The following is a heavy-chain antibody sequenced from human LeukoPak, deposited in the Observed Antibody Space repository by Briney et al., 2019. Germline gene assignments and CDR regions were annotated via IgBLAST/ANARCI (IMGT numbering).Heavy chain of an antibody. CDR1: GFTFSSYG. CDR3: AKVGSCSSTSCYSYFDL. J-gene: IGHJ2*01. V-gene: IGHV3-30*18. CDR2: ISYDGSNR. Sequence: GRSLRLSCAASGFTFSSYGMHWVRQAPGKGLGWVAVISYDGSNRYYADSVKGRFTISRDNSKNTLYLQMNSLRAEDTAVYYCAKVGSCSSTSCYSYFDLWGRGTLVTVSS. D-gene: IGHD2-2*01.